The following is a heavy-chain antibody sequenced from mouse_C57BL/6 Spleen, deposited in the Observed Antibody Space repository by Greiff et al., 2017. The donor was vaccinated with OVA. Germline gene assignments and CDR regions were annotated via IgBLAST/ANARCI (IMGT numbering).Heavy chain of an antibody. Sequence: EVQGVESGGGLVQPGGSLSLSCAASGFTFTDYYMSWVRQPPGKALEWLGFIRNKANGYTTEYSASVKGRFTISRDNSQSILYLQMNALRAEDSATYYCARYNGYSFLDYWGQGTTLTVSS. CDR3: ARYNGYSFLDY. CDR1: GFTFTDYY. CDR2: IRNKANGYTT. J-gene: IGHJ2*01. V-gene: IGHV7-3*01. D-gene: IGHD2-3*01.